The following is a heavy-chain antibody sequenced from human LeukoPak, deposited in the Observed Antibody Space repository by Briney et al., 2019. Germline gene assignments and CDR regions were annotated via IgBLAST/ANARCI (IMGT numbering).Heavy chain of an antibody. Sequence: GGSLRLSCAASGFTVSSNYMSWVRQAPGKGLEWVSVIYSGGSTYFADSVKGRFTISRHNPKNTLYLQMNSLRAEDTAVYYCARARGYSYGTLDCWGQGTLVTVSS. CDR3: ARARGYSYGTLDC. J-gene: IGHJ4*02. V-gene: IGHV3-53*04. CDR2: IYSGGST. CDR1: GFTVSSNY. D-gene: IGHD5-18*01.